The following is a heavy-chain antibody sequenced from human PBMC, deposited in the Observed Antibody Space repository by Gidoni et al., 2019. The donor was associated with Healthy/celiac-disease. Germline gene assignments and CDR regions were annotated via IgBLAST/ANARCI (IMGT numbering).Heavy chain of an antibody. J-gene: IGHJ2*01. CDR3: ARPYCSGGSCSWYFDL. Sequence: QVQLQESGPGLVKPSEPLSLTCTVSVGSISSYSWSWIRQPPGKGLEWSGYIYYSGSTNYNPSLKSRVTISVETSKNQFSLKLSSVTAADTAVYYCARPYCSGGSCSWYFDLWGRGTLVTVSS. CDR1: VGSISSYS. CDR2: IYYSGST. D-gene: IGHD2-15*01. V-gene: IGHV4-59*01.